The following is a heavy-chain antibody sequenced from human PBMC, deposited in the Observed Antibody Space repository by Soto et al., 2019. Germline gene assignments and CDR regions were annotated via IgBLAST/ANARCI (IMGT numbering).Heavy chain of an antibody. D-gene: IGHD1-1*01. CDR2: IYSGGST. CDR1: GFTVSSNY. CDR3: ARDRVAGTAPGY. V-gene: IGHV3-66*01. Sequence: GGSLRLSCAASGFTVSSNYMSWVRQAPGKGLEWVSVIYSGGSTYYADSVKGRLTISRDNSKNTLYLQMNSLRAEETAVYYWARDRVAGTAPGYWGQGTLVTVSS. J-gene: IGHJ4*02.